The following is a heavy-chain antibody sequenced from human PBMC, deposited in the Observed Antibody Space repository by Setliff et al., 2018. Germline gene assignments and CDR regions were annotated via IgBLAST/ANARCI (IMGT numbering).Heavy chain of an antibody. Sequence: GESLKISCAASGFTFSSYSMNWVRQAPGKGLEWVSSISSSSNYIYYADSVKGRFTISRDNAKNSLYLQMNSLRAEDTAVYYCARGVSSGWYSHWGQGTLVTVSS. CDR2: ISSSSNYI. J-gene: IGHJ4*02. CDR1: GFTFSSYS. D-gene: IGHD6-19*01. V-gene: IGHV3-21*01. CDR3: ARGVSSGWYSH.